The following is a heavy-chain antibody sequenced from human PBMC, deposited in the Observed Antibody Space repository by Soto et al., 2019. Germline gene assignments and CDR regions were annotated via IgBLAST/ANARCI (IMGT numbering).Heavy chain of an antibody. D-gene: IGHD3-3*01. V-gene: IGHV4-31*03. CDR2: IYYSGST. CDR1: GGSISSGGYY. J-gene: IGHJ4*02. Sequence: QVQLQESGPGLVKPSQTLSLTCTVSGGSISSGGYYWSWIRQHPGKGLEWIGYIYYSGSTYYNPSLKRRVTISVDTSKNQFSLKLSSVTAADTAVYYCARGGGPRITIFGVVTSLDYWGQGTLVTVSS. CDR3: ARGGGPRITIFGVVTSLDY.